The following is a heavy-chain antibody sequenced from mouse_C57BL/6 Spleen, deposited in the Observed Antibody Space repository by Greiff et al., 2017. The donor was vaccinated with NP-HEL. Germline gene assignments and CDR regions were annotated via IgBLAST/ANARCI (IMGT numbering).Heavy chain of an antibody. CDR1: GFTFSDAW. Sequence: EVKLMESGGGLVQPGGSMKLSCAASGFTFSDAWMDWVRQSPEKGLEWVAEIRNKANNHATYYAESVKGRFTISRDDSKSSVYLQMNSLRAEDTGIYYCTIIYYDYDGWFAYWGQGTLVTVSA. D-gene: IGHD2-4*01. CDR3: TIIYYDYDGWFAY. V-gene: IGHV6-6*01. J-gene: IGHJ3*01. CDR2: IRNKANNHAT.